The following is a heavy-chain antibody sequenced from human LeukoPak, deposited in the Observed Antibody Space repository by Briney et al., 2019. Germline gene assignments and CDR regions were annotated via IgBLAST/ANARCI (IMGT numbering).Heavy chain of an antibody. CDR3: AKDGGPYDILTGYYL. CDR1: GFTFSSYG. V-gene: IGHV3-30*02. Sequence: GGSLRLSCAASGFTFSSYGMHWVRQAPGKGLEWVAFIRYDGSNKDYADSVKGRFTISRDNSKNTLYLQMNSLRAEDTAVYYCAKDGGPYDILTGYYLWGQGTLVTVSS. CDR2: IRYDGSNK. D-gene: IGHD3-9*01. J-gene: IGHJ4*02.